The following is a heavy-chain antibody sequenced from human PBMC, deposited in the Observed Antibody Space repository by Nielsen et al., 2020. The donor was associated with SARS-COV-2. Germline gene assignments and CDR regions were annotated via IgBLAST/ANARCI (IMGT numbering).Heavy chain of an antibody. CDR1: GGTFSSYA. CDR2: IIPIFGTA. Sequence: SVKVSCKASGGTFSSYAISWVRQAPGQGLEWMGGIIPIFGTANYAQKFQGRVTITADESTSTAYLQWSSLKASDTAMYYCARRDSSSWYNWFDPWGQGTLVTVSS. CDR3: ARRDSSSWYNWFDP. J-gene: IGHJ5*02. D-gene: IGHD6-13*01. V-gene: IGHV1-69*13.